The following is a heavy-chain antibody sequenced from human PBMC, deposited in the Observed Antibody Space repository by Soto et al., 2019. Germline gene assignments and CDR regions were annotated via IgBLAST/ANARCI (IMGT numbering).Heavy chain of an antibody. J-gene: IGHJ4*02. CDR1: DGSISSGGYY. V-gene: IGHV4-31*03. Sequence: SETLSLTCSVSDGSISSGGYYWSWIRLHPGKGLEWIGYISDNGRPYYNPSLKSRATISEDGSKNQFSLRLRSVTAADTAVYYCARNDSGSKNFDYWGQGTLVTVSS. CDR3: ARNDSGSKNFDY. CDR2: ISDNGRP. D-gene: IGHD3-10*01.